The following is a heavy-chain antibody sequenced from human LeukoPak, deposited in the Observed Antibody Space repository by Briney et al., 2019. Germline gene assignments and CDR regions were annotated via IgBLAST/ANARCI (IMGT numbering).Heavy chain of an antibody. J-gene: IGHJ4*02. V-gene: IGHV1-2*02. CDR2: INPNSGAT. Sequence: ASVKVSCKASGYTFTGYYMHWVRQAPGQGLEWMGWINPNSGATLYAQKFQGRVTMTRDTSINTAYMELSSLSSDDTAVYYCTRAKRVIFDYWGQGTLVTVSS. CDR3: TRAKRVIFDY. D-gene: IGHD1-1*01. CDR1: GYTFTGYY.